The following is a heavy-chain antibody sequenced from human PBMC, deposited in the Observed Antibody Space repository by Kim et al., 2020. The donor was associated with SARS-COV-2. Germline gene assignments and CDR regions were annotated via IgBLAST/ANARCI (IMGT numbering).Heavy chain of an antibody. Sequence: GGSLRLSCAASGFTFSDYYMSWIRQAPGKGLEWVSYISGSSGYTNYADSVKGRFTISRDNAKNSLYLQMSSLRAEDTAMYFCARDRREGIPSAVINWFDPWGQGTLVTVSS. V-gene: IGHV3-11*05. CDR3: ARDRREGIPSAVINWFDP. D-gene: IGHD6-13*01. CDR2: ISGSSGYT. J-gene: IGHJ5*02. CDR1: GFTFSDYY.